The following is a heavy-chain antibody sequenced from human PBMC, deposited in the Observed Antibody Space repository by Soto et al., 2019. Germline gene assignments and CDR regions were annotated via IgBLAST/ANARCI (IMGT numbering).Heavy chain of an antibody. J-gene: IGHJ6*02. CDR2: ISYDGTNK. V-gene: IGHV3-30-3*01. Sequence: QVQLVESGGGVVQPGRSLRLSCAASGFPFTSHAMYWVRQAPGKGLDWVAPISYDGTNKQYADSVKGRLTVSRDDSTNTLYLQMNSLRPEDTAVYHCARDSNTYRHYYHGMDVWGQGTTVTVSS. CDR1: GFPFTSHA. CDR3: ARDSNTYRHYYHGMDV.